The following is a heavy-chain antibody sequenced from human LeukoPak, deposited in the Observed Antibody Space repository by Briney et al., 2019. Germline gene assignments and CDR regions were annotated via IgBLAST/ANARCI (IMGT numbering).Heavy chain of an antibody. CDR3: AREIAAAAPFDY. CDR2: INPNSGGT. J-gene: IGHJ4*02. CDR1: GYTFTGHY. D-gene: IGHD6-13*01. V-gene: IGHV1-2*02. Sequence: ASVKVSCKASGYTFTGHYMHWVRQAPGQGLEWMGWINPNSGGTNYAQKFQGRVTMTRDTSISTAYMELSRLRSDDTAVYYCAREIAAAAPFDYWGQGTLVTVSS.